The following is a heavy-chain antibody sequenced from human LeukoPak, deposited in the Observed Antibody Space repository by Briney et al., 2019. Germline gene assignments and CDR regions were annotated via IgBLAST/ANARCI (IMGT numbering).Heavy chain of an antibody. CDR3: ARAPSSGWRKGAFDI. CDR2: INPSGGST. CDR1: GCTFTSYY. J-gene: IGHJ3*02. D-gene: IGHD6-19*01. Sequence: GASVKVSCKASGCTFTSYYMHWVRQAPGQGLEWMGIINPSGGSTSYAQKFQGRVTMTRDTSTSTVYMELSSLRSEDTAVYYCARAPSSGWRKGAFDIWGQGTMVTVSS. V-gene: IGHV1-46*01.